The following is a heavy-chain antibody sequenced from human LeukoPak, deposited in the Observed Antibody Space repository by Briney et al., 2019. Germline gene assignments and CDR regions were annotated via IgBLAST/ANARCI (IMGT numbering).Heavy chain of an antibody. J-gene: IGHJ4*02. CDR3: ARATDYFDY. CDR1: GFTFSGYSGYT. CDR2: ISTSSTYI. Sequence: GGSLRLSCAASGFTFSGYSGYTMSWVRQAPGKGLEWVSSISTSSTYIYYADSVKGRFTISRDNAKNSLYLQMNSLRAEDTAVYYCARATDYFDYWGQGTLVTVPS. V-gene: IGHV3-21*01.